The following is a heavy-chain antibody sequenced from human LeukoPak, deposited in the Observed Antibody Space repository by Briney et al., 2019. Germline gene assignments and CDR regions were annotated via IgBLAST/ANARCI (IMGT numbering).Heavy chain of an antibody. CDR1: GFTFSTFA. CDR2: IFPSGGEI. D-gene: IGHD1-26*01. Sequence: GGSLRLSCAASGFTFSTFAMIWVRQPPGKGLEWVSSIFPSGGEIHYADSVKGRFTISRDNSRNMVWLHMDSLRPDDTALYFCTKDQGYSGTYYDPRVGLDVWGQGTMVTVSS. CDR3: TKDQGYSGTYYDPRVGLDV. V-gene: IGHV3-23*01. J-gene: IGHJ3*01.